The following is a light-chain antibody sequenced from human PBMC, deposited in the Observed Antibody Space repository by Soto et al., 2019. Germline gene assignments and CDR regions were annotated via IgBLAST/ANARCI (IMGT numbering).Light chain of an antibody. V-gene: IGKV3-15*01. CDR1: QSLSSN. Sequence: EIVMTQSPTTLSVSPGEGATHSCRASQSLSSNLAWYQQKPGQSPRLLIYGASTRASGIPARFSGSGSGTEFTLTISSLESEDFAVYYCQQYNYWPLYTFGQGTKLEIK. J-gene: IGKJ2*01. CDR3: QQYNYWPLYT. CDR2: GAS.